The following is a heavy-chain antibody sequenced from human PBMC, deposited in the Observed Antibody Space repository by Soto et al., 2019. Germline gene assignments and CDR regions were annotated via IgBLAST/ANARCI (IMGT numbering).Heavy chain of an antibody. D-gene: IGHD3-10*01. CDR2: MYYSGTS. CDR1: GGSISDDTYY. Sequence: SETLSLTCTVSGGSISDDTYYWGWIRQPPGKGLEWIGSMYYSGTSSYNPSLNSRVTMSVDTSKNQSSLKVNSVTAADTAVYYCARESYYGSGATVVAYWGQGTLVTVSS. V-gene: IGHV4-39*07. J-gene: IGHJ4*02. CDR3: ARESYYGSGATVVAY.